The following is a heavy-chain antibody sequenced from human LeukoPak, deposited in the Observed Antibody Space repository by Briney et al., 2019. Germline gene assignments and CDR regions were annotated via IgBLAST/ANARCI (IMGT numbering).Heavy chain of an antibody. D-gene: IGHD6-13*01. CDR3: AGMKVAAAGISP. CDR1: GGSISSYY. J-gene: IGHJ5*02. CDR2: IYYSGST. Sequence: PSETLSLTCTVSGGSISSYYWSWIRQPPGKGLEWIGYIYYSGSTNYNPSLKSRVTISVDTSKNQFSLKLSSVTAADTAVYYCAGMKVAAAGISPWGQGTLVTVSS. V-gene: IGHV4-59*01.